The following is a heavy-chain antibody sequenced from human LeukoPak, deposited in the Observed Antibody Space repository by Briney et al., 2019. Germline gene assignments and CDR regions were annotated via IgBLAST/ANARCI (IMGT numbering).Heavy chain of an antibody. CDR3: ARDTIATRRMDV. J-gene: IGHJ6*04. CDR2: IYSTGRT. D-gene: IGHD6-6*01. CDR1: GGSINSPGYY. Sequence: SETLSLTCTVSGGSINSPGYYWSWIRQPAGRGLEWLGRIYSTGRTNYNPSLKSRVVISVEKSKNQFSLNLSSVTAADTAVYYCARDTIATRRMDVWGKGITVTVSS. V-gene: IGHV4-61*02.